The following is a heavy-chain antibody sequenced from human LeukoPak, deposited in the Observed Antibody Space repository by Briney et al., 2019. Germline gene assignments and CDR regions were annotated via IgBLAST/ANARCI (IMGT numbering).Heavy chain of an antibody. CDR3: AHSRHTARVEN. CDR2: IYWDDDK. D-gene: IGHD5-18*01. CDR1: GFSLSSSGVG. J-gene: IGHJ4*02. V-gene: IGHV2-5*02. Sequence: SGPTLVNPTQTLTLTCTFSGFSLSSSGVGVGRIRQPPGKALEWLALIYWDDDKRYSPSLKTRLTITKDTSKNQVVLTMTNMDPVDTGTYYCAHSRHTARVENWGQGTLVTVSS.